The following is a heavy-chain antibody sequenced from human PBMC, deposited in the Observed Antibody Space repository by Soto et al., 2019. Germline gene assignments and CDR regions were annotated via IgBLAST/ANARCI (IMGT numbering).Heavy chain of an antibody. CDR2: IYYSGST. V-gene: IGHV4-39*01. J-gene: IGHJ6*02. Sequence: SETLSLTCTASGGSISSSSYYWGWIRQPPGKGLEWIGGIYYSGSTYYNPSLKSRVTISVDTSKNQFSLKLSSVTAADTAVYYCARQDIVVVPAAAYYYYYGMDVWGQGTTVTVSS. D-gene: IGHD2-2*01. CDR3: ARQDIVVVPAAAYYYYYGMDV. CDR1: GGSISSSSYY.